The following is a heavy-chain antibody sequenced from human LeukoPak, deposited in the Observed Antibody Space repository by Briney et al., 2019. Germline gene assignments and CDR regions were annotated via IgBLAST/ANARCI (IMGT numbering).Heavy chain of an antibody. CDR2: IYSGGST. CDR1: GFTVSSNF. D-gene: IGHD6-13*01. Sequence: PGGSLRLSCAASGFTVSSNFMTWVRQAPGKGLEWVSVIYSGGSTYYADSVKGRFTISRDNSKNTVYLQMNSLRTEDTAVYYCARGRSSSSLEASDYWGQGTLVTVSS. V-gene: IGHV3-53*01. J-gene: IGHJ4*02. CDR3: ARGRSSSSLEASDY.